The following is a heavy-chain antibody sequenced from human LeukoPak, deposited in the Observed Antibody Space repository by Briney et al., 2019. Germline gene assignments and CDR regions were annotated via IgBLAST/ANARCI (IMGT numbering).Heavy chain of an antibody. CDR1: GFTFSNYW. D-gene: IGHD2-15*01. Sequence: GGSLRLSCAASGFTFSNYWMSWVRQAPGKGLEWVANINQDGSEENYVDSVKGRFTISRDNGKNSLYLQMNSLRAEDTAVYYCARPSKLYGQFAGGYWGKGSLVTVSS. CDR2: INQDGSEE. CDR3: ARPSKLYGQFAGGY. V-gene: IGHV3-7*03. J-gene: IGHJ4*02.